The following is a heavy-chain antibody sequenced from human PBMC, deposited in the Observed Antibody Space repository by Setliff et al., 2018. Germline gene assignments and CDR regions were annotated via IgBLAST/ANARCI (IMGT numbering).Heavy chain of an antibody. J-gene: IGHJ4*02. V-gene: IGHV3-48*01. CDR3: ARQATDY. Sequence: GGSLRLSCAASGFTFSSYTMHWVRQAPGKGLEYVSGISSSSSTIYYADSVKGRLTISRDNAKNSLYLQMNSLRAEDTALYYCARQATDYWGQGTLVTVSS. CDR1: GFTFSSYT. CDR2: ISSSSSTI.